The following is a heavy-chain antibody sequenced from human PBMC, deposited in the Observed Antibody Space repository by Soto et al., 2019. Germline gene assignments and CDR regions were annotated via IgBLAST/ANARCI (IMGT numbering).Heavy chain of an antibody. Sequence: ASVKVSCKASGGTFSSYAISWVRQAPGQGLEWMGGIIPIFGKANYAQKFQGRVTITADESTSTAYMELSSLRAEDTAVYYCASVYYDSSGPSERTYNWFDPWGQGTLVTVSS. CDR3: ASVYYDSSGPSERTYNWFDP. V-gene: IGHV1-69*13. D-gene: IGHD3-22*01. J-gene: IGHJ5*02. CDR1: GGTFSSYA. CDR2: IIPIFGKA.